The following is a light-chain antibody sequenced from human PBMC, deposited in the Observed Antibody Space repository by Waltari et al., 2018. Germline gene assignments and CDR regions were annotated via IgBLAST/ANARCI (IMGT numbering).Light chain of an antibody. CDR3: STWDYTYNVWV. CDR1: ITNIESYY. V-gene: IGLV1-44*01. CDR2: GNS. J-gene: IGLJ3*02. Sequence: QSALPQAISLSGTVGPQVTLSCTGNITNIESYYVGWYQQISNGAPKTVMVGNSLPSGIPDRFSGSKSGTTAFLIISGLQPEDEGDYYCSTWDYTYNVWVFGGGTKVTVL.